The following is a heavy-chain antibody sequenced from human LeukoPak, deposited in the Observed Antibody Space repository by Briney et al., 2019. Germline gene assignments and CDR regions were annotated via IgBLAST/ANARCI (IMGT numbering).Heavy chain of an antibody. CDR3: AKDIVVVPAARRDLGY. V-gene: IGHV3-23*01. J-gene: IGHJ4*02. CDR2: ISGSGGST. Sequence: GGSLRLSCAASGFTFSSYAMSSVRQAPGKGLEWVSTISGSGGSTYYADSVKGRFTISRDNSKNTLYLQMNSLRAEDTAVYYCAKDIVVVPAARRDLGYWGQGTLVTVSS. D-gene: IGHD2-2*01. CDR1: GFTFSSYA.